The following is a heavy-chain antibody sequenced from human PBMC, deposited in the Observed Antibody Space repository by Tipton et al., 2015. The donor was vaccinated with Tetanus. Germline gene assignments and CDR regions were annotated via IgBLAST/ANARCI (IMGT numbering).Heavy chain of an antibody. V-gene: IGHV1-2*02. CDR3: ARDRGNYIYYGMDV. CDR2: IDPNSGGT. CDR1: GYTFSGYY. J-gene: IGHJ6*02. Sequence: QLVQSGAEVKKPGASVKVSCKASGYTFSGYYMYWVRQAPGQVLEWVGWIDPNSGGTVYAPRLQGRVTMTRDTSISTAYMELSSLRSDDTAVYYCARDRGNYIYYGMDVWGPGTTVTVS. D-gene: IGHD3-22*01.